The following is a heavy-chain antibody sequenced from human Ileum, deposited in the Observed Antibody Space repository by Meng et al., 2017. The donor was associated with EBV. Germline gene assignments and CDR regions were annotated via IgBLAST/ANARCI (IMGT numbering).Heavy chain of an antibody. J-gene: IGHJ4*02. D-gene: IGHD6-19*01. V-gene: IGHV4-4*02. Sequence: VSLTGFGPGLVHPSGTLAITFAVSGVSISSSNWCGWDRRPPGKWLEWIGEIYHSGSTNYNPSLKSRVTISVDKSKNQFSLNLSSVTAADTAVYYCARVGQWLPIDYWGQGTLVTVSS. CDR2: IYHSGST. CDR3: ARVGQWLPIDY. CDR1: GVSISSSNW.